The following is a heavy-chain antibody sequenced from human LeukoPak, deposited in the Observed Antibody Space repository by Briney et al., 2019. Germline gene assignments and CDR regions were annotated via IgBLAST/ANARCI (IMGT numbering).Heavy chain of an antibody. J-gene: IGHJ6*03. Sequence: GGSLILSCAASGFTFSNYWMSWVCQAPGKGLEWVANIKEDGSEKNYVDSVKGRFTISRDNAKNSLYLQIDSLRVEDTAVYYCARDPYSGYYGTYYYYYMDVWGKGTTVTVSS. CDR3: ARDPYSGYYGTYYYYYMDV. CDR2: IKEDGSEK. CDR1: GFTFSNYW. V-gene: IGHV3-7*01. D-gene: IGHD3-22*01.